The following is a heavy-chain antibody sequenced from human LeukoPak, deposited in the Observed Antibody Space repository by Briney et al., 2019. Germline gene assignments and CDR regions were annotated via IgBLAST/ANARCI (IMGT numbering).Heavy chain of an antibody. CDR2: IYYSGST. V-gene: IGHV4-39*07. Sequence: SETLSLTCTVSGGSVSNYYWGWIRQPPGKGLEWIGSIYYSGSTYYNPSLKSRVTISVDTSKNQFSLKLSSVAAADTAVYYCARGRGYYYDSSGFDYWGQGTLVTVSS. J-gene: IGHJ4*02. CDR1: GGSVSNYY. D-gene: IGHD3-22*01. CDR3: ARGRGYYYDSSGFDY.